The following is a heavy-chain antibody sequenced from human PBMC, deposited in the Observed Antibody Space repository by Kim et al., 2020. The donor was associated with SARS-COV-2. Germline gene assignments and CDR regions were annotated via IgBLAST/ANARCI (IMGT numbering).Heavy chain of an antibody. J-gene: IGHJ4*02. Sequence: GGSLRLSCAASGFTFSDYYMSWIRQAPGKGLEWVSYISSSSSYTNYADSVKGRFTISRDNAKNSLYLQMNSLRAEDTAVYYCARATGQYSSGWYALHHTWGGFGGATKCFDYWGQGTLVTVSS. CDR3: ARATGQYSSGWYALHHTWGGFGGATKCFDY. CDR1: GFTFSDYY. D-gene: IGHD6-19*01. V-gene: IGHV3-11*05. CDR2: ISSSSSYT.